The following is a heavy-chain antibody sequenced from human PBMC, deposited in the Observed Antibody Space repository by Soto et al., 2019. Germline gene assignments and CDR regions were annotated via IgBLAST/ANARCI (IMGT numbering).Heavy chain of an antibody. D-gene: IGHD2-2*02. CDR1: GYTFTSNG. CDR3: ERARYCASHSCYKHYYYGMDP. CDR2: ISTYNSRT. Sequence: QDQLVQSGAEVKKPGASVKISCEASGYTFTSNGISWVRQAPGQGLEWLGWISTYNSRTHYAQKVQGRVTMTTDTSTSTADLDLRSLTFDDTAVYYCERARYCASHSCYKHYYYGMDPWGQWTTVTVSS. V-gene: IGHV1-18*04. J-gene: IGHJ6*02.